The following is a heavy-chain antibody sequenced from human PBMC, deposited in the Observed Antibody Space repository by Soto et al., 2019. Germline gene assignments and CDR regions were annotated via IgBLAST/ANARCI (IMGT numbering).Heavy chain of an antibody. J-gene: IGHJ3*02. CDR3: ARESGYSSGYDAFDI. CDR1: GYTFTGYY. Sequence: GASVKVSCKASGYTFTGYYMHWVRQAPGQGLEWMGWINPNSGGTNYAQKFQGRVTMTRDTSIRTAYMELSRLRSDDTAVYYCARESGYSSGYDAFDIWGQGTMVTVSS. D-gene: IGHD6-19*01. CDR2: INPNSGGT. V-gene: IGHV1-2*02.